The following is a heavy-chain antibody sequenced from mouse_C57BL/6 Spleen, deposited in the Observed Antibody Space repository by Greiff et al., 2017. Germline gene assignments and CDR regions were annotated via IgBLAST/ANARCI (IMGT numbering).Heavy chain of an antibody. J-gene: IGHJ2*01. CDR1: GYTFTSSW. V-gene: IGHV1-72*01. CDR2: IDPTSGGT. D-gene: IGHD2-1*01. Sequence: VQLQQPGAELVKPGASVKLSCKASGYTFTSSWMHWVKQRPGRGLEWIGRIDPTSGGTKYNEKFKSKATLTVDKPSSTAYMQLSSLTSEDSAVYYSAKGFYYGNYGNWVDYWGQGTTLTVSS. CDR3: AKGFYYGNYGNWVDY.